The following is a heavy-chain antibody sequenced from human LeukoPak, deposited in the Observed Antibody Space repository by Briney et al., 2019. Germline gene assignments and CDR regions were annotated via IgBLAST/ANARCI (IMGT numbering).Heavy chain of an antibody. Sequence: GGSLRLSCAASGFTFSSYAMSWVRQAPGKGLEWVSAISGSGGSTYYADSVKGRSTISRDNSKNTLYLQMNSLRAEDTAVYYCANSYYDSSGYYMDAFDIWGQGTMVTVSS. CDR2: ISGSGGST. V-gene: IGHV3-23*01. J-gene: IGHJ3*02. D-gene: IGHD3-22*01. CDR3: ANSYYDSSGYYMDAFDI. CDR1: GFTFSSYA.